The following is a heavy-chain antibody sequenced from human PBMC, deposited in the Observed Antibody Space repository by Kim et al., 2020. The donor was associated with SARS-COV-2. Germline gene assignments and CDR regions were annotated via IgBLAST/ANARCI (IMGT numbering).Heavy chain of an antibody. V-gene: IGHV1-69*13. D-gene: IGHD6-19*01. CDR3: ARKAVEDYYYYYGMDV. Sequence: SVKVSCKASGGTFSSYAISWVRQAPGQGLEWMGGIIPIFGTANYAQKFQGRVTITADESTSTAYMELSSLRSEDTAVYYCARKAVEDYYYYYGMDVWGQGTTVTVSS. J-gene: IGHJ6*02. CDR2: IIPIFGTA. CDR1: GGTFSSYA.